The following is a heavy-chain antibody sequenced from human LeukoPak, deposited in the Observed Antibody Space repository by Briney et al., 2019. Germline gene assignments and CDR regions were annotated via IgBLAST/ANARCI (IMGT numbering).Heavy chain of an antibody. Sequence: VGSLRLSSAASGFTFSGDVVSCVREALGEGVEWGFDICGSGGSTYYADSVKGRFTISRDNSKNTLYLQMNSLRAEDTAVYYCAKKSRPYYYDSSGYPLDYWGQGTLVTVSS. V-gene: IGHV3-23*01. CDR3: AKKSRPYYYDSSGYPLDY. D-gene: IGHD3-22*01. CDR2: ICGSGGST. J-gene: IGHJ4*02. CDR1: GFTFSGDV.